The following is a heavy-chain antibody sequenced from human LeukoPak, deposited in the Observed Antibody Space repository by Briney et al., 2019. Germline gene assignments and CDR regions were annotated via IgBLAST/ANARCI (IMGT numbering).Heavy chain of an antibody. V-gene: IGHV1-69-2*01. J-gene: IGHJ5*02. CDR3: ARVRRRGGVDP. CDR2: VDPEDGET. Sequence: ASVKVSCKVSGYTFTDYYMHWVQQAPGKGLEWMGLVDPEDGETIYAEKFQGRVTMTRNTSISTAYMELSSLRSEDTAVYYCARVRRRGGVDPWGQGTLVTVSS. D-gene: IGHD3-10*01. CDR1: GYTFTDYY.